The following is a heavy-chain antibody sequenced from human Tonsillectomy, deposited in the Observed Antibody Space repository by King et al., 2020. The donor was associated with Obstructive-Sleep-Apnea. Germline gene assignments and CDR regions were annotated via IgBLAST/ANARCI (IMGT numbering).Heavy chain of an antibody. CDR3: AKVLSWAGPAALWFDL. CDR1: GVTFSSYA. V-gene: IGHV3-23*04. Sequence: VQLVESGGGLVQPGGSLRLSWAASGVTFSSYAMSWVRQAPGKGLEWVSAISGSGGSTYYADSVKGRFTISRDNSKNTLYLQMNSLRAEDTAVYYCAKVLSWAGPAALWFDLWGQGTLVTVSS. J-gene: IGHJ5*02. CDR2: ISGSGGST. D-gene: IGHD2-2*01.